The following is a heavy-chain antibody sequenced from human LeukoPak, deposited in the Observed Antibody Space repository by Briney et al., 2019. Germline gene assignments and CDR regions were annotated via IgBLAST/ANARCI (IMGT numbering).Heavy chain of an antibody. V-gene: IGHV4-61*02. Sequence: SETLSLTCTVSGGSVSSGSYYWSWIRQPAGKGLEWIGRIYTSGSTNYNPSLKSRVTISVDTSKNQFSLKLSSVTAADTAVYYCARDSINYYDSSGPLDWGQGTLVTVSS. CDR3: ARDSINYYDSSGPLD. CDR2: IYTSGST. J-gene: IGHJ4*02. CDR1: GGSVSSGSYY. D-gene: IGHD3-22*01.